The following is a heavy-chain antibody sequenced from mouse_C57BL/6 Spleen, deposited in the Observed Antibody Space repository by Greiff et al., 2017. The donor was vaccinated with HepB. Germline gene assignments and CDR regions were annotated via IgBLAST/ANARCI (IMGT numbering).Heavy chain of an antibody. CDR3: ARGGGYYGSSLYFDY. J-gene: IGHJ2*01. D-gene: IGHD1-1*01. CDR1: GYTFTDYY. Sequence: EVQLQQSGPELVKPGASVKISCKASGYTFTDYYMNWVKQSHGKSLEWIGDINPNNGGTSYNQKFKGKATLTVDKSSSTAYMELRSLTSEDSAVYYCARGGGYYGSSLYFDYWGQGTTLTVSS. V-gene: IGHV1-26*01. CDR2: INPNNGGT.